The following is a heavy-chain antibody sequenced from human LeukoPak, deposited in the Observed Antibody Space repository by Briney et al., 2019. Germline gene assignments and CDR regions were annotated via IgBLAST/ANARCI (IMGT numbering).Heavy chain of an antibody. CDR3: ARVRAGYSSGWTGVDC. CDR1: GFTSTSYG. CDR2: IWYDGGNK. V-gene: IGHV3-33*01. J-gene: IGHJ4*02. Sequence: GGSLILSCAASGFTSTSYGMHWVRQAPGKGLEWVAVIWYDGGNKFYADSVKGRFTISRDNSKDTLYLQMNSLRAEDTAVYYCARVRAGYSSGWTGVDCWGQGTLVTVSS. D-gene: IGHD6-19*01.